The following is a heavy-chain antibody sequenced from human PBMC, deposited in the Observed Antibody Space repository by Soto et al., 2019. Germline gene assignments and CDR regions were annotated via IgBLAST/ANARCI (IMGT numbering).Heavy chain of an antibody. CDR1: GGSISSGGYY. V-gene: IGHV4-31*03. CDR3: ARSPPDKKFDY. CDR2: IYYSGST. J-gene: IGHJ4*02. Sequence: SETLSLTCTFSGGSISSGGYYLSWIRQHPGKGLEWIGYIYYSGSTYYNPSLKSRVTISVDTSKNQFSLKLSSVTAADTAVYYCARSPPDKKFDYWGQGTLVTVSS.